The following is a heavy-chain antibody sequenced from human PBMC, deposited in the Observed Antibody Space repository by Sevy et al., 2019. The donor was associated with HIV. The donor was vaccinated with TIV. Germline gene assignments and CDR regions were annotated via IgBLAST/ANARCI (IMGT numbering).Heavy chain of an antibody. J-gene: IGHJ4*02. D-gene: IGHD2-15*01. CDR1: GGSISSGDYY. CDR2: IYYSGNT. CDR3: ARGPRGYCSGGSCSTAIDY. Sequence: SETLSLTCTVSGGSISSGDYYWSWIRQPPGKGLEWIGYIYYSGNTYYNPSLKSRVTISVDTSKNQFSLKLSSVTAADTAVYYCARGPRGYCSGGSCSTAIDYWGQGTLVTVSS. V-gene: IGHV4-30-4*01.